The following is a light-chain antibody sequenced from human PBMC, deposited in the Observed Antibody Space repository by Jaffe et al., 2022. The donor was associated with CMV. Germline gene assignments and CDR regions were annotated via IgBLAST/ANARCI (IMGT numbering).Light chain of an antibody. J-gene: IGLJ3*02. CDR2: DVS. CDR3: SSYTSSSTRV. V-gene: IGLV2-14*03. CDR1: SSDVGGYNY. Sequence: QSALTQPASVSGSPRQSITISCTGTSSDVGGYNYVSWYQQHPGKAPKLMIYDVSNRPSGVSNRFSGSKSGNTASLTISGLRAEDEADYYCSSYTSSSTRVFGGGTKLTVL.